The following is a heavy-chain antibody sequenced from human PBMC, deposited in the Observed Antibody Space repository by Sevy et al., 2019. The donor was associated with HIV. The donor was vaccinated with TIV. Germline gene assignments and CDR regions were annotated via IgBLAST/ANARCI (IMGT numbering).Heavy chain of an antibody. Sequence: ASVKVSCKASGYTFTGYYMHWVRQAPGQGLEWMGWINPNSGGTNYAQKFQGRVTMTRDTSISTAYMELSRLRSDDTAVYYCARVRGYYDSSGSLQWGQGTLVNVSS. CDR3: ARVRGYYDSSGSLQ. D-gene: IGHD3-22*01. CDR2: INPNSGGT. J-gene: IGHJ4*02. CDR1: GYTFTGYY. V-gene: IGHV1-2*02.